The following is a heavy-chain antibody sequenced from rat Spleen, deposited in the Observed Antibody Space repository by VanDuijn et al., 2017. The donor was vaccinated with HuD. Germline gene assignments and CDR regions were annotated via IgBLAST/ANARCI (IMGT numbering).Heavy chain of an antibody. Sequence: EVHLVESGGGLVQPGRSLKLSCVVSGFTFSNYDMAWVRQAPTKGLEWVASISTSGDNTYYRDSVKGRFTISRDNAKSTLYLQMDSLRSEDTATYYCATLINYGGYSPFDYWGQGVMVTVSS. CDR2: ISTSGDNT. D-gene: IGHD1-11*01. CDR1: GFTFSNYD. CDR3: ATLINYGGYSPFDY. J-gene: IGHJ2*01. V-gene: IGHV5-25*01.